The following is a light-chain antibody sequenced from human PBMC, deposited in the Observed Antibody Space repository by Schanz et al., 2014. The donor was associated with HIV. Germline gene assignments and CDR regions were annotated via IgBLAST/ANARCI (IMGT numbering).Light chain of an antibody. Sequence: EIVMTQSPATLYVSPGEGATLSCRASQSISNNLAWYQHKPGQAPRLLIYGASSRAIGIPDRFSGSGSGTDFTLTISRLEPEDFAVYYCQQYGASPFTFGPGTTVDIK. CDR1: QSISNN. J-gene: IGKJ3*01. CDR2: GAS. CDR3: QQYGASPFT. V-gene: IGKV3-20*01.